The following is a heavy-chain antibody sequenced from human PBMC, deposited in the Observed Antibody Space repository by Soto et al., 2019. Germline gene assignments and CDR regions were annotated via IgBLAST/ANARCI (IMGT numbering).Heavy chain of an antibody. CDR1: GFTFSNYA. V-gene: IGHV3-30*18. D-gene: IGHD4-17*01. CDR3: ANSWTTLTTGFDF. J-gene: IGHJ4*02. Sequence: HPGGSLRLSCVASGFTFSNYAMHWVRQAPGKGLGWVAVISSDGSEKYYLDSVRDRFTISRDNSKNTLYLQMNNLGPEDTAMYYCANSWTTLTTGFDFWGQGALVTVSS. CDR2: ISSDGSEK.